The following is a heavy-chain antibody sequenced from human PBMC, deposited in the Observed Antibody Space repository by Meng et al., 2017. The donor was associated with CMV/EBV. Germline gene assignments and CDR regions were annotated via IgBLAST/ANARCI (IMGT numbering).Heavy chain of an antibody. V-gene: IGHV4-61*01. CDR1: GGSVSSGSYY. J-gene: IGHJ4*02. D-gene: IGHD3-10*01. CDR3: GSGKYYYGSGCYDNPYD. Sequence: GSLRLSCTVSGGSVSSGSYYWSWIRQPPGKGLVWIGYIYYSGSTNYNPSLKSRVTISGDTSKNQFSLKLSSVTAAETAVYYCGSGKYYYGSGCYDNPYDWGQGTLVTVSS. CDR2: IYYSGST.